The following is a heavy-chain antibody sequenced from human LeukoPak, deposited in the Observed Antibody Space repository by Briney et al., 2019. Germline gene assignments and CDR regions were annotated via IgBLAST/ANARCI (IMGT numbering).Heavy chain of an antibody. J-gene: IGHJ4*02. CDR3: ARENSLYDILTGYYPLQFDY. CDR2: IYHSGST. Sequence: PSETLSLTCAVYGGSFSGYYWGWIRQPPGKGLEWIGSIYHSGSTYYNPSLKSRVTISVDTSKNQFSLKLSSVTAADTAVYYCARENSLYDILTGYYPLQFDYWGQGTLVTVSS. V-gene: IGHV4-38-2*02. D-gene: IGHD3-9*01. CDR1: GGSFSGYY.